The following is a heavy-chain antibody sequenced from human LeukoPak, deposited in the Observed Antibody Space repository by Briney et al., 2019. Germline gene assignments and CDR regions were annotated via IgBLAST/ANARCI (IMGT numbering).Heavy chain of an antibody. CDR3: ARARMRWLQPSTSFN. CDR2: ISSNGATT. D-gene: IGHD5-24*01. J-gene: IGHJ4*02. CDR1: GFTFNRFY. Sequence: PGGSLRLSCSASGFTFNRFYLHWVRQAPGKGLEFVSHISSNGATTYYADSVKGRFTISRDNSKNTLYLQMNSLRAEDTAVYYCARARMRWLQPSTSFNWGQGTLVTVSS. V-gene: IGHV3-64*04.